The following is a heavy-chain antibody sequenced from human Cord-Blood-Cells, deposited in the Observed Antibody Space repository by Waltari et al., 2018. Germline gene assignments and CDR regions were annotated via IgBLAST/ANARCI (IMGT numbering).Heavy chain of an antibody. J-gene: IGHJ4*02. V-gene: IGHV3-21*01. CDR2: ISSSSSYI. CDR1: GFSFSSCS. D-gene: IGHD2-15*01. CDR3: ARDCSGGSCYDY. Sequence: EVQLVESGGGLVKPGGSLRLSCAASGFSFSSCSMNWVRQAPGKGLEWVSSISSSSSYIYYADSVKGRFTISRDNAKNSLYLQMNSLRAEDTAVYYCARDCSGGSCYDYWGQGTLVTVSS.